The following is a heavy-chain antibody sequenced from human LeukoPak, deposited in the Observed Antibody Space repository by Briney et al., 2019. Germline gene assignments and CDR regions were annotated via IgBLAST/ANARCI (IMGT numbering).Heavy chain of an antibody. CDR1: GFTVSSNY. J-gene: IGHJ6*02. D-gene: IGHD3-22*01. V-gene: IGHV3-53*01. Sequence: PGGSLRLSCAASGFTVSSNYMSWVRQAPGKGLEWVSVIYSGGSTYYADSVKGRFIISRDNSKNTLYLQMNSLRAEDTAVYYCASSDSSGYYFQAPRYYYYGMDVWGQGTTVTVSS. CDR2: IYSGGST. CDR3: ASSDSSGYYFQAPRYYYYGMDV.